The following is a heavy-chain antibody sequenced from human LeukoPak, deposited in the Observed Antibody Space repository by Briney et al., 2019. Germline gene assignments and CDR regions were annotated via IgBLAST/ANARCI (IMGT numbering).Heavy chain of an antibody. CDR2: IYYSGST. CDR3: ARDGPAAGHAFDY. CDR1: GGSISSYY. V-gene: IGHV4-59*12. J-gene: IGHJ4*02. Sequence: SETLSLTSTVSGGSISSYYWSWIRQPPGKGLEWIGYIYYSGSTNYNPSLKSRVTISVDTSKNQFSLKLSSVTAADTAVYYCARDGPAAGHAFDYWGQGTLVTVSS.